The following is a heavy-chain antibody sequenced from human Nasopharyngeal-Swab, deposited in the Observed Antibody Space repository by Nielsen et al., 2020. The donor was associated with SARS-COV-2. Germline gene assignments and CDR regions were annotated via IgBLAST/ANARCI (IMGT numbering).Heavy chain of an antibody. CDR2: IYYSGST. V-gene: IGHV4-39*01. D-gene: IGHD6-6*01. J-gene: IGHJ5*02. CDR3: ARQEYLNWFDP. Sequence: SETLSLTCTVSGGSISSSSYYWGWIRQPPGKGLEWIGSIYYSGSTYYNPSLKSRVTISVDTSKNQFSLKLSSVTAADTAVYYCARQEYLNWFDPWGQGTLVPPSS. CDR1: GGSISSSSYY.